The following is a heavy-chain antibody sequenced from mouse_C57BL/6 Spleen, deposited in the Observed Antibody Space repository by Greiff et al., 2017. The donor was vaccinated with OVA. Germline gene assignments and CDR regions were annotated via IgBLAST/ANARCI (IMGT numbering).Heavy chain of an antibody. V-gene: IGHV1-82*01. CDR2: IYPGDGDT. CDR1: GYAFSSSW. J-gene: IGHJ2*01. D-gene: IGHD3-2*02. Sequence: VQLQQSGPELVKPGASVKISCKASGYAFSSSWMNWVKQRPGKGLEWIGRIYPGDGDTNDNGKFKGKATLTADKSSSTAYMQLSSLTSEDSAVYFCARGGSSGYDYWGQGTTLTVSS. CDR3: ARGGSSGYDY.